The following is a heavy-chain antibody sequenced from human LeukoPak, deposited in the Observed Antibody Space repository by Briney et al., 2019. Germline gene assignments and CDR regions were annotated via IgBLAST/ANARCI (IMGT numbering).Heavy chain of an antibody. CDR3: LLIILGGSSQH. V-gene: IGHV3-21*01. D-gene: IGHD3-3*01. Sequence: GGSLRLSCAASGFTFSSYSMNWVRQAPGKGLEWVSSISSSSSYIYYAGSVKGRFTISRDNAKNSLYLQMNSLRVEDTAVYYCLLIILGGSSQHWGQGTLVTVSS. CDR2: ISSSSSYI. CDR1: GFTFSSYS. J-gene: IGHJ1*01.